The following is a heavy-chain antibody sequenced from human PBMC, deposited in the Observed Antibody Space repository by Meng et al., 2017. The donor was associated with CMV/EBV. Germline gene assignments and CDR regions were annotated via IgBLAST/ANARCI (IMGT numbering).Heavy chain of an antibody. CDR1: GFTFGDFA. J-gene: IGHJ5*02. V-gene: IGHV3-49*04. CDR2: IRSKAYGGTT. D-gene: IGHD3-3*01. CDR3: IRVSYDFWSGYPHDP. Sequence: GESLKISCTASGFTFGDFAMSWVRQAPEKGLEWVGFIRSKAYGGTTQYAASVEGRFTISRDDSKSIAYLQMNSLKIEDTAVYYCIRVSYDFWSGYPHDPWGQGTLVTVSS.